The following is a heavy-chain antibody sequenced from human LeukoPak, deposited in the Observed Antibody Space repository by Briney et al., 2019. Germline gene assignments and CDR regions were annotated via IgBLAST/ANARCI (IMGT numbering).Heavy chain of an antibody. J-gene: IGHJ6*03. CDR2: INWNGGST. V-gene: IGHV3-20*01. CDR3: ARGGYGSGIYYYYYYMVV. CDR1: RFTFDDYG. D-gene: IGHD3-10*01. Sequence: GGSLRLSCAASRFTFDDYGMSWVRQAPGKGLEWVSGINWNGGSTGYADSVKGRFTISRDNAKNSLYLQMNSLRAEDTALYHCARGGYGSGIYYYYYYMVVWGKGTTVTVSS.